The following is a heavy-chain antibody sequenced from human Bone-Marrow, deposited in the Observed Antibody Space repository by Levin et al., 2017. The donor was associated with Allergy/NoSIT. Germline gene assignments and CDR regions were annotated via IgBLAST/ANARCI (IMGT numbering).Heavy chain of an antibody. D-gene: IGHD3-10*01. CDR3: AREFGGYLNY. CDR2: IFHSGNT. CDR1: GGSISSSYW. Sequence: TSETLSLTCAVSGGSISSSYWWTWVRQSPGKELEWIGEIFHSGNTNYNPSLKSRVTISVDTSKNQFSLRLNSVTAADTATSYCAREFGGYLNYWGQGTLVTVSS. V-gene: IGHV4-4*02. J-gene: IGHJ4*02.